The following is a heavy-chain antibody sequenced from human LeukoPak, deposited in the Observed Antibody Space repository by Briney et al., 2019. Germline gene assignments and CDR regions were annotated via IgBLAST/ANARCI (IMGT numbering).Heavy chain of an antibody. CDR3: TRDRHSSNWYGYFQH. CDR2: VRSKAYGGTT. Sequence: GGSLRLSCTTSGFTFGDYAVTWVRQAPGKGLEWVGFVRSKAYGGTTEYAASVKGRFSISRDDSKSIAYLQMNSLKTENTAVYYCTRDRHSSNWYGYFQHWGQGTLVTVSS. D-gene: IGHD6-13*01. CDR1: GFTFGDYA. V-gene: IGHV3-49*04. J-gene: IGHJ1*01.